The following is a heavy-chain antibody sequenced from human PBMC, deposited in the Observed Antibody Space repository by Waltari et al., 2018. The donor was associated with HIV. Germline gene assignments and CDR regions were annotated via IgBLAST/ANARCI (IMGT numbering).Heavy chain of an antibody. V-gene: IGHV4-59*08. J-gene: IGHJ4*02. D-gene: IGHD1-26*01. CDR3: ARHSGTTFDY. CDR1: GGSIRSYY. CDR2: IYYSGST. Sequence: QVQLQESGPGLVKPSETLSLTCTVSGGSIRSYYWSWIRQPPGKGLEWIGYIYYSGSTNYNPSLKSRVTISVDTSKNQFSLKLSSVTAADTAVYYCARHSGTTFDYWGQGTLVTVSS.